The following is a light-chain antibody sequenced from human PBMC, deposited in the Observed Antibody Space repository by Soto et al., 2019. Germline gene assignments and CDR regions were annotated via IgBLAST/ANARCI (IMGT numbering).Light chain of an antibody. J-gene: IGKJ1*01. CDR3: QQYNNWPRT. Sequence: EIVMTQSPATLSVSPGERATLSCRASQSVTNILAWYQQKPGQAPRLLIYGASTRATGIPARFSGRGSGTDFTLTISSLQSEDFAVYYCQQYNNWPRTFGQGTKVEIK. V-gene: IGKV3-15*01. CDR2: GAS. CDR1: QSVTNI.